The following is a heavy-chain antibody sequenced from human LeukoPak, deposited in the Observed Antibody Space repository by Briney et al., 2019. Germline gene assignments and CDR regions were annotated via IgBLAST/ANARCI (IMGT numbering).Heavy chain of an antibody. CDR2: INHSGST. J-gene: IGHJ4*02. CDR3: ARGRPAVAVD. Sequence: ASETLSLTCAVYGGSFSGYYWSWIRQPPGKGLEWIGEINHSGSTNYNPSLKSRVTISVDTSKNQFSLKLSSVTAVDTAVYYCARGRPAVAVDWGQGTLVTVSS. V-gene: IGHV4-34*01. D-gene: IGHD6-19*01. CDR1: GGSFSGYY.